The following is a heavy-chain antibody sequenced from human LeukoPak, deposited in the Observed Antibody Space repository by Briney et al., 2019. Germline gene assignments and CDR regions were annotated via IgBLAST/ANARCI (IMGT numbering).Heavy chain of an antibody. CDR3: ARGSTYYESSGQVAFDY. V-gene: IGHV3-48*01. CDR1: GYTFNTYT. D-gene: IGHD3-22*01. CDR2: FCGSSDII. J-gene: IGHJ4*02. Sequence: GGSLRLSCAASGYTFNTYTMSGVRQAPRTGLEGDSYFCGSSDIIGYADSVRGRFTISRDNDKNSLYLQMNSLRAEDTAVYYCARGSTYYESSGQVAFDYWGQGTLVTVSS.